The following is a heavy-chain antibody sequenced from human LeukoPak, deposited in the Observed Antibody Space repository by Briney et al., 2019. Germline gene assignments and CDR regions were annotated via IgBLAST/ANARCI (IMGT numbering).Heavy chain of an antibody. D-gene: IGHD1-26*01. Sequence: GRSLRLSCAASGFTFSSYAMYWVRQAPGKGLEWVAVISYDGSNKYYADSVKGRFTISRDNSKNTLYLQMNSLRAEDTAVYYCARDSGYSGSYYFDYWGQGTLVTVSS. CDR1: GFTFSSYA. CDR3: ARDSGYSGSYYFDY. V-gene: IGHV3-30-3*01. J-gene: IGHJ4*02. CDR2: ISYDGSNK.